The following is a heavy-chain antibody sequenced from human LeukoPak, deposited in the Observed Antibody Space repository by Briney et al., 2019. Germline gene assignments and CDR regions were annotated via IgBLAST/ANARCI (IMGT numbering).Heavy chain of an antibody. CDR3: AKEALSPDYYYYMDV. CDR2: ISGSGGST. Sequence: PGGSLRLSCAASGLTFSSYAMSWVRQAPGKGLEWVSAISGSGGSTYYADSVKGRFTISRDNSKNTLYLQMNSPRAEDTAVYYCAKEALSPDYYYYMDVWGKGTTVTVSS. V-gene: IGHV3-23*01. J-gene: IGHJ6*03. CDR1: GLTFSSYA.